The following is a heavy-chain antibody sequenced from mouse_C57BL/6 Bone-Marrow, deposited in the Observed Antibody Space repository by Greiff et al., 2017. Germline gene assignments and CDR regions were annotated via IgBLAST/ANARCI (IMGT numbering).Heavy chain of an antibody. J-gene: IGHJ2*01. D-gene: IGHD3-2*02. V-gene: IGHV5-6*01. CDR1: GFTFSSYG. Sequence: EVMVVESGGDLVKPGGSLKLSCAASGFTFSSYGMSWVRQTPDKRLEWVATISSGGSYTYYPDSVKGRFTISRDNAKNTLYLQMSSLKSEDTAMXYCARQLRLRDYFDYWGQGTTLTVSS. CDR2: ISSGGSYT. CDR3: ARQLRLRDYFDY.